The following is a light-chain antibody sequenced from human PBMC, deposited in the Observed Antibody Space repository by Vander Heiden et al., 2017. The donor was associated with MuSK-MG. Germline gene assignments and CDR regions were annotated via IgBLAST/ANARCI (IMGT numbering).Light chain of an antibody. CDR3: QQNSSSWT. Sequence: EIVLTQSRGTLSLSTEERDTLSGRASQSVSSSYFDWYQQKPGQPPRLLISGPSSRAIGTPDRFSGSGSGTDFTLPSSRLEPEDFAVYYWQQNSSSWTFGQGTKVEIK. CDR2: GPS. V-gene: IGKV3-20*01. J-gene: IGKJ1*01. CDR1: QSVSSSY.